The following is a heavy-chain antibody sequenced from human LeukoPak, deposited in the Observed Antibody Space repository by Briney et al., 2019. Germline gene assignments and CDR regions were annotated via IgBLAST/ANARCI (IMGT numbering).Heavy chain of an antibody. CDR3: ARVVYCSGGSCHIFAFDI. V-gene: IGHV3-48*04. CDR2: ISSSGDTI. D-gene: IGHD2-15*01. CDR1: GFTFSSYA. Sequence: TGGSLRLSCAASGFTFSSYAMSWVRQAPGKGLEWVSYISSSGDTIFYADSVRGRFTISRDNAKNSLYLQMNSLRAEDTAVYYCARVVYCSGGSCHIFAFDIWGQGTMVTVSS. J-gene: IGHJ3*02.